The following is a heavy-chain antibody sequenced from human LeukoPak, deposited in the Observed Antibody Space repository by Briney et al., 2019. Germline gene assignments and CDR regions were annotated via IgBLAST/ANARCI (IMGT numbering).Heavy chain of an antibody. CDR2: ISSSFSTI. J-gene: IGHJ4*02. CDR3: ARVRSGSYEEFDY. D-gene: IGHD1-26*01. CDR1: GFTFSSYS. Sequence: PGGSLRLSCAASGFTFSSYSMNWVRQAPGKGLEWVSYISSSFSTIYYADSVKGRFTISRDNAKNSLYLQMNSLRAEDTAVYYCARVRSGSYEEFDYWGQGTLVTVSS. V-gene: IGHV3-48*01.